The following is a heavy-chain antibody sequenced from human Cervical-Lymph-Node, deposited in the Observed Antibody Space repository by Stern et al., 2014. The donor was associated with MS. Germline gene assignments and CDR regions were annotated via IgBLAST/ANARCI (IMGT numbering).Heavy chain of an antibody. CDR3: ARPSSDAFDI. Sequence: QLQLQESGPGLVKPSQTLSLTCSVSGGSISSGSSYWSWIRQHPGKGLEWIAYIHYSGNTYYNSSLKSRVHLSADTSKNQFSLELSSVTAADTAVYYCARPSSDAFDIWGQGTLVTVSS. J-gene: IGHJ3*02. CDR1: GGSISSGSSY. V-gene: IGHV4-31*03. CDR2: IHYSGNT.